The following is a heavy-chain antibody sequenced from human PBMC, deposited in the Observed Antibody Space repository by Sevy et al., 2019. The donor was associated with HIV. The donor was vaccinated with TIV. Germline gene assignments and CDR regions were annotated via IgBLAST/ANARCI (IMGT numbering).Heavy chain of an antibody. CDR1: GFTFSSYW. V-gene: IGHV3-7*03. D-gene: IGHD3-16*02. CDR2: IKQDGSEK. J-gene: IGHJ3*02. Sequence: GGSLRLSCAASGFTFSSYWMSWVRQAPGKGLEWVANIKQDGSEKYYVDSVKGRFTISRDNAKNSLYLQMNSLRAEDTAVYYCAIDHYDDYIWVSYRFLTHDAFDIWGQGTMVTVSS. CDR3: AIDHYDDYIWVSYRFLTHDAFDI.